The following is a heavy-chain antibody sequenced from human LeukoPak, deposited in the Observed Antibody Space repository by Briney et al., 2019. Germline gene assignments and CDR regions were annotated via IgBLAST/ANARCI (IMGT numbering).Heavy chain of an antibody. J-gene: IGHJ4*02. CDR3: ARDQYLVNSLDC. V-gene: IGHV3-33*01. D-gene: IGHD4-23*01. CDR1: GFTFSSYG. CDR2: IWYDGSNK. Sequence: GGSLRLSCAASGFTFSSYGMHWVRQAPGKGLEWVAVIWYDGSNKYYADSVKGRFTISRDNSKNTLYLQMNSLRAEDTAVYYCARDQYLVNSLDCWGQGTLVTVSS.